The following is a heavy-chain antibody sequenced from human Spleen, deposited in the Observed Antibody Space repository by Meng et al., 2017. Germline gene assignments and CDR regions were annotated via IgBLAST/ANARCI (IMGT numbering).Heavy chain of an antibody. Sequence: ASVKVSCKASGYTFTSYGISWVRQAPGQGLEWMGWISAYNGNTNYAQKLQGRVTMTTDTSTSTAYMELRSLRSDDTAVYYCARVDSSSWYRGTIDLAFDIWGQGTMVTVSS. V-gene: IGHV1-18*01. J-gene: IGHJ3*02. CDR3: ARVDSSSWYRGTIDLAFDI. D-gene: IGHD6-13*01. CDR1: GYTFTSYG. CDR2: ISAYNGNT.